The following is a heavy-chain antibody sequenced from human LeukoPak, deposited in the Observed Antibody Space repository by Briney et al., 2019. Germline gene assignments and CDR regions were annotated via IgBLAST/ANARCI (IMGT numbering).Heavy chain of an antibody. Sequence: TGGSLRLSCAASGFTFDDYGMSWVRQAPGKGLEWVSGINWNGGSTGYADPAKGRFTISRDNAKNSLYLQMNSLGAEDTALYYCARVTLVGAFDIWGQGTMVTVSS. CDR2: INWNGGST. D-gene: IGHD1-26*01. V-gene: IGHV3-20*04. CDR1: GFTFDDYG. CDR3: ARVTLVGAFDI. J-gene: IGHJ3*02.